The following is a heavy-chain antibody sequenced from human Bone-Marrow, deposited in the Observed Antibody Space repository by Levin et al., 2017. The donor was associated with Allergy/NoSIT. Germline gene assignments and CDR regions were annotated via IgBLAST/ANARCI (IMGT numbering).Heavy chain of an antibody. V-gene: IGHV1-69*13. CDR3: ARSQGGVTIFGVIIPPFYYFYMDV. Sequence: SVKVSCKASGDTFSSYAISWVRQAPGQGLDWMGGIIPIFGTANYAQKFQGRVTITADESTSTAYMELSSLRSEDTAVYYCARSQGGVTIFGVIIPPFYYFYMDVWGKGTTVSVSS. J-gene: IGHJ6*03. CDR2: IIPIFGTA. D-gene: IGHD3-3*01. CDR1: GDTFSSYA.